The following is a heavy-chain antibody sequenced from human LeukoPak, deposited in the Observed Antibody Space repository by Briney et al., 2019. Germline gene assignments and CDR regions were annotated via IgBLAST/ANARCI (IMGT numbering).Heavy chain of an antibody. Sequence: GGSLRLSCAASGFIFSSYGMHWVRQAPGKGLEWVAFIRYDGSDKYYADSLKGRFTISRDNSKNTLYLQMNSLRAEDTAVYYCARQRAVAGHGLDYWGQGTLITVSS. J-gene: IGHJ4*02. CDR3: ARQRAVAGHGLDY. CDR2: IRYDGSDK. D-gene: IGHD6-19*01. CDR1: GFIFSSYG. V-gene: IGHV3-30*02.